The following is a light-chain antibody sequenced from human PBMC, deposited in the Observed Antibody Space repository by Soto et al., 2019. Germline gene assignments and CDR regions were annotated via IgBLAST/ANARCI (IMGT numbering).Light chain of an antibody. CDR3: QQYGSSLWT. CDR1: QSVSSTY. Sequence: IVLTQSPGTLYLSAGERATLTCRASQSVSSTYLAWYQQKPGQAPRLLIDGASSRATGIPDRFSGSGSETDFTLTISRLEPEDFAVYYCQQYGSSLWTFGQGTKV. V-gene: IGKV3-20*01. J-gene: IGKJ1*01. CDR2: GAS.